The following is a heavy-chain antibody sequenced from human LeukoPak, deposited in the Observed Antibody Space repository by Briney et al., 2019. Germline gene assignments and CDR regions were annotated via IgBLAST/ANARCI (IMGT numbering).Heavy chain of an antibody. D-gene: IGHD5-12*01. Sequence: SVKVSCKASGGTFSSYAISWVRQAPGQGLEWTGGIIPIFGTANYAQKFQGRVTITADESTSTAYMELSSLRSEDTAVYYCASPATPPYYYYYMDVWGKGTTVTVSS. CDR2: IIPIFGTA. J-gene: IGHJ6*03. CDR3: ASPATPPYYYYYMDV. V-gene: IGHV1-69*13. CDR1: GGTFSSYA.